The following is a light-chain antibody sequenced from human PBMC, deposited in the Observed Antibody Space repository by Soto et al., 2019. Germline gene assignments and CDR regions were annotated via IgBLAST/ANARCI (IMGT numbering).Light chain of an antibody. CDR3: SSYTGSLVV. Sequence: QSALTQPASVSGSPGQSITMSCTGASSDGGSQSFVSWYQQHPGKAPKLMIYDVNNRPSGVSNRFSGYKSGNTASLTISVLQAEDEAYYYCSSYTGSLVVFGGGTKLTVL. CDR2: DVN. J-gene: IGLJ3*02. V-gene: IGLV2-14*01. CDR1: SSDGGSQSF.